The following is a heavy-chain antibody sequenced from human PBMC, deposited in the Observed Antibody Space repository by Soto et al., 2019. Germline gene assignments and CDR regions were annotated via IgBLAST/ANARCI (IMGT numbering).Heavy chain of an antibody. V-gene: IGHV1-18*01. Sequence: QVHLVQPGAEVKKPGASVKVSCKGSGYGFTTYGITWVRQAPGQGLEWMAWISAHNGNTNYAQKLQGRVTVTRDTSTSTAYMELRSLRSDDTAVYYWARGRYGDYWGQGALVTVSS. CDR2: ISAHNGNT. J-gene: IGHJ4*02. CDR1: GYGFTTYG. D-gene: IGHD1-1*01. CDR3: ARGRYGDY.